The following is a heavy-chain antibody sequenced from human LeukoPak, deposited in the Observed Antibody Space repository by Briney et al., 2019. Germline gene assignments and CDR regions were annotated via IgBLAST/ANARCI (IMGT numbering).Heavy chain of an antibody. CDR2: ISGSGSII. CDR3: ARDPDSTAYDAFDI. V-gene: IGHV3-48*03. D-gene: IGHD2/OR15-2a*01. J-gene: IGHJ3*02. Sequence: GGSLRLSCAASGFTFSDYEMNWVCQAPGKGLVWLSYISGSGSIIYYAGSVKGRFTISRDNAKNSLYLQMNSLRDEDTAVYYCARDPDSTAYDAFDIWGQGTMVTVSS. CDR1: GFTFSDYE.